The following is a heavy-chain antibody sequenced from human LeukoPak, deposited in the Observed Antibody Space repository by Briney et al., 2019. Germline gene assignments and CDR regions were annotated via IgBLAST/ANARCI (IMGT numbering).Heavy chain of an antibody. D-gene: IGHD3-22*01. J-gene: IGHJ4*02. Sequence: SGGSLRLSCAASGFTVSSNYMSWVRQAPGKGLEWVSVIYSGGSTYYADSVKGRFTISRDNAKNSLYLQMNSLRAEDTAVYYCARAYRGDYDSSGYANYWGQGTLVTVSS. CDR2: IYSGGST. CDR3: ARAYRGDYDSSGYANY. V-gene: IGHV3-53*01. CDR1: GFTVSSNY.